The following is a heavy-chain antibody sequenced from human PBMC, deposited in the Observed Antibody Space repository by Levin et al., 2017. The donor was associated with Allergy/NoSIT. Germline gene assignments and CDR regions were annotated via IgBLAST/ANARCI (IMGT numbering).Heavy chain of an antibody. CDR2: ISSSSSYI. CDR1: GFTFSSYS. V-gene: IGHV3-21*01. D-gene: IGHD4-17*01. J-gene: IGHJ4*02. Sequence: GGSLRLSCAASGFTFSSYSMNWVRQAPGKGLEWVSSISSSSSYIYYADSVKGRFTISRDNAKNSLYLQMNSLRAEDTAVYYCAREYLATVTTYDYWGQGTLVTVSS. CDR3: AREYLATVTTYDY.